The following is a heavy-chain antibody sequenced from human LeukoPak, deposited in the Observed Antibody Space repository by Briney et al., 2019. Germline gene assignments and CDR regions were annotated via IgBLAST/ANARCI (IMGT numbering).Heavy chain of an antibody. CDR2: IYYSGST. CDR3: ARVRLVGELRFFDY. D-gene: IGHD1-26*01. V-gene: IGHV4-31*03. CDR1: GGSISSGGYY. Sequence: HSQTLSLTCTVSGGSISSGGYYWSWIRQHPGKGLEWIGYIYYSGSTYYNPSLKSRVTISVDTSKNQFSLKLSSVTAADTAVYYSARVRLVGELRFFDYWGQGTLVTVSA. J-gene: IGHJ4*02.